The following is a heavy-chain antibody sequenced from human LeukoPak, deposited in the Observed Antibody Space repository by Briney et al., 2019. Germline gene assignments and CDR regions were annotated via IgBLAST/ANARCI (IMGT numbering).Heavy chain of an antibody. CDR2: IYYSGNA. Sequence: PSQTLSLTCTVSGGSISSGGYYWSWIRQHPGQGLEWIGYIYYSGNAYYNPSLTIRVIMSVDTSKIQFSLTVASVTAADTAVYYCARWDWNYNYYYATDVWGQGTTATVSS. CDR1: GGSISSGGYY. CDR3: ARWDWNYNYYYATDV. J-gene: IGHJ6*02. V-gene: IGHV4-31*03. D-gene: IGHD1-1*01.